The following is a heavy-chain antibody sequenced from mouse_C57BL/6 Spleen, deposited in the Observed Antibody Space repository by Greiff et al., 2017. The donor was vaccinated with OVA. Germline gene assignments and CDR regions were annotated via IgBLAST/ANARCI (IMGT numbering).Heavy chain of an antibody. CDR1: GFTFTDYY. D-gene: IGHD2-3*01. V-gene: IGHV7-3*01. Sequence: EVKVVESGGGLVQPGGSLSLSCAASGFTFTDYYMSWVRQPPGKALEWLGFIRNKANGYTTEYSASVKGRFTISRDNSQSILYLQMNALRAEDSATYYCASHDGYFFAYWGQGTLVTVSA. CDR3: ASHDGYFFAY. J-gene: IGHJ3*01. CDR2: IRNKANGYTT.